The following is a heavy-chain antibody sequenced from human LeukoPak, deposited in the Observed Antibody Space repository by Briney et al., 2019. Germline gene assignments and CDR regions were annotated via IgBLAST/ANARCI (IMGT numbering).Heavy chain of an antibody. Sequence: ASVTVSCKASGYTFTSYFMHWVRQAPGQGLAWMGLVNPSGGSTNYAQKFQGRVTMTRDMSTSTVFMELDSLRSEDTAVYYCARGPGDLGDYWGQGTLVTVSS. V-gene: IGHV1-46*01. CDR3: ARGPGDLGDY. J-gene: IGHJ4*02. CDR2: VNPSGGST. CDR1: GYTFTSYF. D-gene: IGHD7-27*01.